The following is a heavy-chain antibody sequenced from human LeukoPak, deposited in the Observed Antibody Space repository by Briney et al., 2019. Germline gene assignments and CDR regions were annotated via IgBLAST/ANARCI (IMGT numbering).Heavy chain of an antibody. CDR1: GFTFSDYW. CDR2: IKQDGSEK. Sequence: GGSLRLSCAASGFTFSDYWMAWARQAPGQGLEWVAVIKQDGSEKYYVDSVKGRFTISRDNAKNSLYLQMNGLRADDTAVYYCAKDWGPWGQGTLVTVSS. CDR3: AKDWGP. V-gene: IGHV3-7*01. J-gene: IGHJ5*02. D-gene: IGHD3-16*01.